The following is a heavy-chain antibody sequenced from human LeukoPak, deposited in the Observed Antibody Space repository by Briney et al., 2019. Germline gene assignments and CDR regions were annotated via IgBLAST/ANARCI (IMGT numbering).Heavy chain of an antibody. CDR3: ARHTSGSSGWALFDY. D-gene: IGHD6-19*01. Sequence: PSETLSLTCTVSGGSVSSGSYYWSWIRQPPGKGLEWIGYIYYSGSTNYNPSLKSRVTISVDTSKNQFSLKLSSVTAADTAVHYCARHTSGSSGWALFDYWGQGTLVTVSS. CDR1: GGSVSSGSYY. CDR2: IYYSGST. V-gene: IGHV4-61*01. J-gene: IGHJ4*02.